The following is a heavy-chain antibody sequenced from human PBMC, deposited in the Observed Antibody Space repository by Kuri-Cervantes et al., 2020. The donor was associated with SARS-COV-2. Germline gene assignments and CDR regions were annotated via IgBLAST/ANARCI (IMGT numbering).Heavy chain of an antibody. J-gene: IGHJ5*02. Sequence: ASVKVSCKASGYTFTGYYMHWVRQAPGQGLEWMGWINPNSGGTNYAQKFQGRVTMTRDTSISTAYMELSRLRSDDTAVYYCARALGSSGYQTWYWFDPWGQGTLDTVSS. V-gene: IGHV1-2*02. CDR3: ARALGSSGYQTWYWFDP. CDR2: INPNSGGT. D-gene: IGHD3-22*01. CDR1: GYTFTGYY.